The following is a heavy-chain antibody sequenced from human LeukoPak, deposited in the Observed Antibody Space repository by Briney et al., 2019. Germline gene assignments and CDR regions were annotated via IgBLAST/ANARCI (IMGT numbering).Heavy chain of an antibody. Sequence: GGSLRLSCSASGFTFSAYAMHWVRQAPGKGLEYVSTISSNGVRTFYADSVKGRFTISRDNSKNTLYLQMSSLRAEDTAVYYCARDHSNGWVFDYWGQGSLVTVSS. D-gene: IGHD6-19*01. J-gene: IGHJ4*02. CDR3: ARDHSNGWVFDY. V-gene: IGHV3-64*04. CDR1: GFTFSAYA. CDR2: ISSNGVRT.